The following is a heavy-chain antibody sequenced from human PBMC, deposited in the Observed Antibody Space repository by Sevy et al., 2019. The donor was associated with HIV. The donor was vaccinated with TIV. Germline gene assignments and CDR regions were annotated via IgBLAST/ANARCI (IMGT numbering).Heavy chain of an antibody. CDR1: GFTFGNYA. CDR2: ISWNSGSM. J-gene: IGHJ4*02. Sequence: GGSLRLSCAGSGFTFGNYAMYWVGQSPGKGLEWVSGISWNSGSMGYADAVEGRFTISRDNAKNSLHLEMNSLRPEDTALYYCAKGVSGGNSGAAFDYWGQGTRVTVSS. V-gene: IGHV3-9*01. CDR3: AKGVSGGNSGAAFDY. D-gene: IGHD2-15*01.